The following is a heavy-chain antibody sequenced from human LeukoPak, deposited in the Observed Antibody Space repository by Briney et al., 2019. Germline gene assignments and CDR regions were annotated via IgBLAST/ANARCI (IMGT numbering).Heavy chain of an antibody. CDR2: ISGSGGST. CDR1: GFTFSSYA. CDR3: AKGYCSSTSCHYYYYYMDV. J-gene: IGHJ6*03. Sequence: GGSLRLTCAASGFTFSSYAMSWVRQAPGKGLEWVSAISGSGGSTYYADSVKGRFTISRDNSKNTLYLQMNSLRAEDTAVYYCAKGYCSSTSCHYYYYYMDVWGKGTTVTVSS. V-gene: IGHV3-23*01. D-gene: IGHD2-2*01.